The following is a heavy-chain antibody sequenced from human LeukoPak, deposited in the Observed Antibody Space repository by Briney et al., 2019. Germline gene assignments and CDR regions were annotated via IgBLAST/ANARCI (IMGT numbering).Heavy chain of an antibody. D-gene: IGHD1-26*01. CDR2: INPNSGGT. CDR3: ARDKGKYSGSYPLDY. V-gene: IGHV1-2*02. CDR1: GYTFTGYY. Sequence: GASVKVSCKASGYTFTGYYMHWVRQAPGQGLEWMGWINPNSGGTNYAQKFQGRVTMTSDTSISTAYMELSRLRSDDTAVYYCARDKGKYSGSYPLDYWGQGTLVTVSS. J-gene: IGHJ4*02.